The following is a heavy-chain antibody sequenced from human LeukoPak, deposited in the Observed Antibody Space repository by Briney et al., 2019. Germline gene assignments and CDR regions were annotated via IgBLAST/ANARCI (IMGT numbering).Heavy chain of an antibody. Sequence: PSETLSLTCTVSGGSMSSYYWSWIRQPPGKGLEWIAYIYYSGSTNYNPSLKSRVTISVDTSNNQFSLKLSFVTAADTAVYYCARRVGDKDYFDYWGQGTLVTVSS. D-gene: IGHD1-26*01. J-gene: IGHJ4*02. CDR3: ARRVGDKDYFDY. CDR2: IYYSGST. V-gene: IGHV4-59*01. CDR1: GGSMSSYY.